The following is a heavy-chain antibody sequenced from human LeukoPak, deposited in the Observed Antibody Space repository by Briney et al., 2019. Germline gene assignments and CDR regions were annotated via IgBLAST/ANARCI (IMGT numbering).Heavy chain of an antibody. CDR3: ARARGEYSSSLDYYYYGMDV. D-gene: IGHD6-13*01. CDR1: GYTFTSYG. J-gene: IGHJ6*02. V-gene: IGHV1-18*01. Sequence: EASLKVFCKASGYTFTSYGTSWVRHTPGQGLERMGWISTYNGNTNYAQKLQGRVTMTTDTSTSTAYMELRRLRSDDTAVYYCARARGEYSSSLDYYYYGMDVWGQGTTVTVSS. CDR2: ISTYNGNT.